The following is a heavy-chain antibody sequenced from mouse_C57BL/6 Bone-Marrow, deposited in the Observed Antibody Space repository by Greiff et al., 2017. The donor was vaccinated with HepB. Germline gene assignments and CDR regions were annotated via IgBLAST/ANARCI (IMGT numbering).Heavy chain of an antibody. J-gene: IGHJ2*01. CDR2: ISSCGSYT. D-gene: IGHD1-1*01. CDR3: ARPITTVVATNFDY. CDR1: GFTFSSYG. Sequence: EVMLVESGGDLVKPGGSLKLSCAASGFTFSSYGMSWVRQTPDKRLEWVATISSCGSYTYYPDSVKGRFTISRDNAKNTLYLQMSSLKSEDTAMYYCARPITTVVATNFDYWGQGTTLTVSS. V-gene: IGHV5-6*01.